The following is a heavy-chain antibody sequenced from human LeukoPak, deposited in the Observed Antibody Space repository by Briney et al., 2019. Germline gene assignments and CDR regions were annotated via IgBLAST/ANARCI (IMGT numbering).Heavy chain of an antibody. J-gene: IGHJ4*02. D-gene: IGHD5-24*01. Sequence: GGSLRLCYAASGFTFSSYAMHWVRQAPGKGLEYVSAISSNGGSTYYANSVKGRFTISRDNSKNTLYLQMGSLRAEDMAVYYCARMAVAYYYDYWGQGTLVTVSS. CDR3: ARMAVAYYYDY. CDR1: GFTFSSYA. CDR2: ISSNGGST. V-gene: IGHV3-64*01.